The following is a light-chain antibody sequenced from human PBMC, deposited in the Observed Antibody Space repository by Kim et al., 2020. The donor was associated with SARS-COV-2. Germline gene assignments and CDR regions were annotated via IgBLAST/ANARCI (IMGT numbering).Light chain of an antibody. CDR1: TSDVGAHSY. CDR2: DVT. CDR3: LSYTSSDTNMV. J-gene: IGLJ2*01. V-gene: IGLV2-14*03. Sequence: QSVLTQPASVSGSPGQSITISCAGTTSDVGAHSYVSWYQQQPGKAPKLIIYDVTKRPPGVSNRFSGSKSGNTASLTISGLQSEDEADYSCLSYTSSDTNMVFGGGTQLTVL.